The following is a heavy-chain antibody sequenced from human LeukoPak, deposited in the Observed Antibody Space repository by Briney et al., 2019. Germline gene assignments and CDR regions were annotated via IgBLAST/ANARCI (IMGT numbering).Heavy chain of an antibody. J-gene: IGHJ4*02. Sequence: GGSLRLSCAASGFTLSDYWMTWVRQAPGKGLEWVANIKHDGSEKYYVDSVKGRFTISRDISRNSLYLQMDSLRVEDTAMYYCARDSRGYSYGPNTDYWGQGTLVTVSS. CDR2: IKHDGSEK. V-gene: IGHV3-7*01. D-gene: IGHD5-18*01. CDR3: ARDSRGYSYGPNTDY. CDR1: GFTLSDYW.